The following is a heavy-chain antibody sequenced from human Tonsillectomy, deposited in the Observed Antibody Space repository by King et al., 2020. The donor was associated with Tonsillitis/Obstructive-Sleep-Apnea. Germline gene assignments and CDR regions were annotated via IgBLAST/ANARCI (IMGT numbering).Heavy chain of an antibody. CDR1: GFTFSDYW. Sequence: VQLVESGGGLVQPGGSLRLSCAASGFTFSDYWMSWVRQAPGKGLEWVANIRQDGGEKCYVDSVKGRFTISRDNYEHSLYLQMNSLRAQDTAVYYCARDRRGTGHDFVYWGQGALVTVSS. V-gene: IGHV3-7*03. J-gene: IGHJ4*02. CDR3: ARDRRGTGHDFVY. CDR2: IRQDGGEK. D-gene: IGHD5-12*01.